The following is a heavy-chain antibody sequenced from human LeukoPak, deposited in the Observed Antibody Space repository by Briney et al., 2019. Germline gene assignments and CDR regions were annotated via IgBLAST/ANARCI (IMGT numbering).Heavy chain of an antibody. Sequence: PSETLSLTCAVYGGSFSGYYWSWIRQPPGKGREWIGEINHSGSTNYNPSLKSRVTISVDTSKNQFSLKLSSVTAADTAVYYCARGESRSRGFDYWGQGTLVTVSS. V-gene: IGHV4-34*01. CDR1: GGSFSGYY. J-gene: IGHJ4*02. CDR2: INHSGST. CDR3: ARGESRSRGFDY. D-gene: IGHD3-10*01.